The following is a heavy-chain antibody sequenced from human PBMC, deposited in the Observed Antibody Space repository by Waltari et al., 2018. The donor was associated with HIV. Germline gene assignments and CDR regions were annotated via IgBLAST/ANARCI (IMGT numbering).Heavy chain of an antibody. Sequence: QVQLVESGGGVVQPGKYLRLSCAASGFTFSRYPMTWVRQAPGKGLEWVAVIWHDANNQYYADSVQGRFTISRDNSKNTLYLQMNSLRAEDTALYYCARDSPAFSRGTEELDYWGQGTLVTVSS. CDR3: ARDSPAFSRGTEELDY. V-gene: IGHV3-33*01. CDR2: IWHDANNQ. D-gene: IGHD2-2*01. CDR1: GFTFSRYP. J-gene: IGHJ4*02.